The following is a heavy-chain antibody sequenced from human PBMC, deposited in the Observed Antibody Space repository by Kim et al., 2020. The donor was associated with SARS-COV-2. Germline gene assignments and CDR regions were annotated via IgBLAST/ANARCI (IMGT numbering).Heavy chain of an antibody. CDR1: GFTFSSYW. CDR2: INSDGSST. V-gene: IGHV3-74*01. D-gene: IGHD2-8*02. Sequence: GGSLRLSCAASGFTFSSYWMHWVRQAPGKGLVWVSRINSDGSSTSYADSVKGRFTISRDNAKNTLYLQMNSLRAEDTAVYYCAVLDYYYGMDVWGQGTTVTVSS. CDR3: AVLDYYYGMDV. J-gene: IGHJ6*02.